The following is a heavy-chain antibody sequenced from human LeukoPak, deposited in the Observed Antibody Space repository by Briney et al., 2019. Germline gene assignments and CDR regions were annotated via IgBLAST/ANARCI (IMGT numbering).Heavy chain of an antibody. J-gene: IGHJ4*02. CDR2: ISAYNGNT. V-gene: IGHV1-18*01. Sequence: ASVKVSCKASGYTFTSYGISWVRQAPGQGLEWMGWISAYNGNTNYAQKFQGRVTMTRDTSISTAYMELSRLRSDDTAVYYCARDPSAYYAPTEGLDWGQGTLATVSS. CDR1: GYTFTSYG. CDR3: ARDPSAYYAPTEGLD. D-gene: IGHD3-22*01.